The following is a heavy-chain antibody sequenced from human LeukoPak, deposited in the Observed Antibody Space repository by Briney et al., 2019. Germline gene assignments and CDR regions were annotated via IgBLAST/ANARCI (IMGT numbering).Heavy chain of an antibody. V-gene: IGHV3-30-3*01. CDR2: ISYDGNNK. CDR1: GFTFSSYT. J-gene: IGHJ5*02. D-gene: IGHD6-13*01. Sequence: GTSLRLSCAASGFTFSSYTMHWVRQAPGKGLELLAVISYDGNNKYYADSVKGRFTISRDNFNNTLYLQMNSLRGEDTAVYYCARDSSGSWPNWFDPWGQGTLVTVSS. CDR3: ARDSSGSWPNWFDP.